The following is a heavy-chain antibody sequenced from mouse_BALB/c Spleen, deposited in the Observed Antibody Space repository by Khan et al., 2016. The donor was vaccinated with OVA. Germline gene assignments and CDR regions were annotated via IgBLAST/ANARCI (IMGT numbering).Heavy chain of an antibody. Sequence: EVKLVESGGGLVQHGGSRKLSCAASGFTFSSFGMHWVRQAPEKGLEWVAFISSGSSNIYYADTVKGRFTISRDDPKTTLFLQMTSLRSEDTAMYYCARREGLYAMDYWGQGTSVTVSS. V-gene: IGHV5-17*02. D-gene: IGHD3-3*01. J-gene: IGHJ4*01. CDR2: ISSGSSNI. CDR3: ARREGLYAMDY. CDR1: GFTFSSFG.